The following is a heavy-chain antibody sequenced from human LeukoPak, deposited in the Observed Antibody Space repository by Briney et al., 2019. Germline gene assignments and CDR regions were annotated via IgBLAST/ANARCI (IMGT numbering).Heavy chain of an antibody. Sequence: SVKVSCTASGGTFSSYAISWVRQAPGQGLEWMGGIIPIFGTANYAQKFQGRVTITADESTSTAYMELSSLRSEDTAVYYCASQTNDYYYGMDVWGQGTTVTVSS. V-gene: IGHV1-69*13. CDR1: GGTFSSYA. CDR3: ASQTNDYYYGMDV. CDR2: IIPIFGTA. J-gene: IGHJ6*02. D-gene: IGHD1-1*01.